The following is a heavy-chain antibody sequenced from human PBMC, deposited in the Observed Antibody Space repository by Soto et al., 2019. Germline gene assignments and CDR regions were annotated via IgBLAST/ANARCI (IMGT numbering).Heavy chain of an antibody. CDR2: IKSKTDGGTT. CDR3: TTDPFIAAAGTDVYYYYGMDV. J-gene: IGHJ6*02. Sequence: PGGSLRLSCAASGFTFSNAWMNWVRQAPGKGLEWVGRIKSKTDGGTTDYAAPVKGRFTISRDDSKNTLYLQMNSLKTEDTAVYYCTTDPFIAAAGTDVYYYYGMDVWGQGTTVTVSS. V-gene: IGHV3-15*07. CDR1: GFTFSNAW. D-gene: IGHD6-13*01.